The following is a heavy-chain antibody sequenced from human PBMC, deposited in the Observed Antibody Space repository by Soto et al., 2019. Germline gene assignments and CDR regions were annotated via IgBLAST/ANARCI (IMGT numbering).Heavy chain of an antibody. J-gene: IGHJ6*02. D-gene: IGHD3-16*01. CDR1: GGSISSYY. CDR2: TYYSGST. CDR3: GRDRPAWGGQGGDYYSYYGMDV. V-gene: IGHV4-59*01. Sequence: SETLSLTCTVSGGSISSYYWSWIRQPPGKGLEWIGYTYYSGSTNYNPSLKSRVPISVETSKNQFSLKRSSVTAADTAVYSGGRDRPAWGGQGGDYYSYYGMDVGGQGTTVTVSS.